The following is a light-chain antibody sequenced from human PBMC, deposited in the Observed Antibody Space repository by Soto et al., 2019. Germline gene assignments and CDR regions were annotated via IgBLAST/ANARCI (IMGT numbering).Light chain of an antibody. CDR2: EGS. V-gene: IGLV2-23*01. CDR1: SSDVGSYNL. Sequence: QSALTQPASVSGSPGQSITISCTGTSSDVGSYNLVSWYQQHPGKAPKLMIYEGSKRPSGVSNRFSGSKSGNTASLTISGLKTKDEADYYCCSYAASSTYVFGTGTKLTVL. J-gene: IGLJ1*01. CDR3: CSYAASSTYV.